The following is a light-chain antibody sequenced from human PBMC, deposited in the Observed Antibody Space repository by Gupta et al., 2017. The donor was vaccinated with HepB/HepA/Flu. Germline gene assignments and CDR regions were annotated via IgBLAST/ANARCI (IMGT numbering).Light chain of an antibody. J-gene: IGLJ3*02. Sequence: SVLTQPPSVSVAPGMTARITCGGNNIGSKSVHWYQQRPGQAPVLVVYDDSDRPSGLPGRFSASEAGTTATLTLSRVEAGDDAYYYSQEGDTNSAWVFGGGTKLTVL. CDR2: DDS. V-gene: IGLV3-21*03. CDR1: NIGSKS. CDR3: QEGDTNSAWV.